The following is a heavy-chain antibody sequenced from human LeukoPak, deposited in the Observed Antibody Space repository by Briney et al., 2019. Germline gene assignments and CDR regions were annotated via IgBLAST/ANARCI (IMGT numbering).Heavy chain of an antibody. D-gene: IGHD3-10*01. V-gene: IGHV3-30*02. CDR2: IGYDGSNK. CDR3: AKVRGAQYYFDY. J-gene: IGHJ4*02. CDR1: GFTFSSYG. Sequence: GGSLRLSCAASGFTFSSYGMHWVRQAPGKGLEWVAFIGYDGSNKYYAYCVKGRFTISRDNSKNTLYLQMNSLRAEDTAVYYCAKVRGAQYYFDYWGQGTLVTVSS.